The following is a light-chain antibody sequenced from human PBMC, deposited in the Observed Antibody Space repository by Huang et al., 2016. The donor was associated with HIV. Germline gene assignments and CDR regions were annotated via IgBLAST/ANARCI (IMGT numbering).Light chain of an antibody. Sequence: EIVLTQSPATLSLSPGERATLSCRASQSVSGFLAWYPQTPGQAPRHLIYDASHRATDKPARYRGSGSGKDFALTIGSLEPEDFAVYSCQHRSNWPPSYTFGQGTKLEIK. CDR3: QHRSNWPPSYT. V-gene: IGKV3-11*01. CDR2: DAS. J-gene: IGKJ2*01. CDR1: QSVSGF.